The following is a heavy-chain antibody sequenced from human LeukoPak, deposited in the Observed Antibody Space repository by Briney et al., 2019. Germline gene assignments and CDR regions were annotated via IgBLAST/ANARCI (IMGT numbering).Heavy chain of an antibody. CDR2: IYYSGST. Sequence: SETLSLTCTVSGGSISSYYWSWIRQPPGKGLEWIGYIYYSGSTNYNPSLKSRVTISVDTSKNQFSLKLSSVTAADTAVYYCAREFYTALRSWGQGTLVTLSS. CDR3: AREFYTALRS. J-gene: IGHJ5*02. D-gene: IGHD2-2*02. V-gene: IGHV4-59*01. CDR1: GGSISSYY.